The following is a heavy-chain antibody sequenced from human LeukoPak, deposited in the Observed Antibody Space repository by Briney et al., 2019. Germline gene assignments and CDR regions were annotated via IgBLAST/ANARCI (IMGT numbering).Heavy chain of an antibody. V-gene: IGHV4-39*01. J-gene: IGHJ4*02. CDR2: LYYIGTT. Sequence: PSETLSLTCTVSGGSINSRSDSWVWIRQPPGKGLEWIGSLYYIGTTFYSPSLKSRVAFSVNTSNNHFSLKLNSVTTADTAVYYCARQTTFYNSDWIFDSWGQGTLVTVSS. CDR1: GGSINSRSDS. D-gene: IGHD6-19*01. CDR3: ARQTTFYNSDWIFDS.